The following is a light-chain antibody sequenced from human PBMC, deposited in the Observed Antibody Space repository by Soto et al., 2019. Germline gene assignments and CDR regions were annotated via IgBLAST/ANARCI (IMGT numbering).Light chain of an antibody. Sequence: QSVLTQPASVSGSPGQSFTISCTGTSSDVGGYNYVSWYQQRPGKAPKLMIHDVSNRPSGVSNRFSGSKSGSTASLTISGLQAEDEADYFCSSYTSSNNLLFGGGTKLTVL. J-gene: IGLJ2*01. CDR3: SSYTSSNNLL. CDR2: DVS. CDR1: SSDVGGYNY. V-gene: IGLV2-14*03.